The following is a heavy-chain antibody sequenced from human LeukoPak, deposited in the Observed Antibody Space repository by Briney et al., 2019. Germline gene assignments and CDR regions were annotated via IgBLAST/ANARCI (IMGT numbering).Heavy chain of an antibody. J-gene: IGHJ4*02. CDR1: GFTFSSYG. D-gene: IGHD6-13*01. Sequence: QPGGSLRLSCAASGFTFSSYGMHWVRQAPGKGLEWVAVIWYDGSDKYYADSAKGRFTISRDNSRNTLYLQMNSLRAEDTAVYYCAKDQTAFGIAAAGSLIGYWGQGTLVTVSS. V-gene: IGHV3-33*06. CDR2: IWYDGSDK. CDR3: AKDQTAFGIAAAGSLIGY.